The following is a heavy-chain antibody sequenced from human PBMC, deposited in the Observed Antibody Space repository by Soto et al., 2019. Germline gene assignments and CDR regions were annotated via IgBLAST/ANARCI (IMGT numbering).Heavy chain of an antibody. V-gene: IGHV3-23*01. J-gene: IGHJ6*02. D-gene: IGHD2-2*01. CDR3: ANDRALENQTPYGMDV. CDR1: PITVYNFAA. CDR2: ISGRGDHR. Sequence: EMQLLESGGGLGQPGGSLGLSCVASPITVYNFAAMSWVRQTPERGLEWVSTISGRGDHRYYADSVKGRFTISRDNSKNRLYLQMDGLRVDDTAVYYCANDRALENQTPYGMDVWGQGTTVTV.